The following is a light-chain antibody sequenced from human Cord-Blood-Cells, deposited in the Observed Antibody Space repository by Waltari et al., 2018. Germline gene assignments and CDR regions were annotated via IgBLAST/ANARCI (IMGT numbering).Light chain of an antibody. CDR2: AAS. Sequence: DMQITQSPSSLSASVGYRVTITCRASQSISSYLNWYQQKPGKAPKLLIYAASSLQSGVPSRFSGSGSGTDFTLTISSLQPEDFATYYCQQSYSTPYTFGQGTKLEIK. CDR3: QQSYSTPYT. J-gene: IGKJ2*01. V-gene: IGKV1-39*01. CDR1: QSISSY.